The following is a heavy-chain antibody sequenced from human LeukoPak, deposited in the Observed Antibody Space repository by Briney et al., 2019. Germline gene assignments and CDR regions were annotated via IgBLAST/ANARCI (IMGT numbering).Heavy chain of an antibody. CDR3: AREGSGSTWSSFDF. V-gene: IGHV3-30-3*01. Sequence: GGSLRLSCAASGFTFSSYAMHWVRQAPGKWLEWVAVISIAGNTEHYADSVKGRFTISRDNSKNTMYLQMNSLRPEDTAVYSCAREGSGSTWSSFDFWGQGSLVTVSS. CDR1: GFTFSSYA. CDR2: ISIAGNTE. D-gene: IGHD6-13*01. J-gene: IGHJ4*02.